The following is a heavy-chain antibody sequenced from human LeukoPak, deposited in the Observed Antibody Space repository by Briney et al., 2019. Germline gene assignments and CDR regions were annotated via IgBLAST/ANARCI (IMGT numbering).Heavy chain of an antibody. J-gene: IGHJ6*02. D-gene: IGHD6-13*01. V-gene: IGHV6-1*01. CDR1: GGSVSSTTTA. Sequence: KPSQALSLTCAISGGSVSSTTTAWNWIRQSPSRGLEWLGRTYYTSKWITDYAVSVKGLITVNPNTSNNQFSLQLNSVTPEDTAVYYCARGYWAYGMDVWGPGTTVTVSS. CDR3: ARGYWAYGMDV. CDR2: TYYTSKWIT.